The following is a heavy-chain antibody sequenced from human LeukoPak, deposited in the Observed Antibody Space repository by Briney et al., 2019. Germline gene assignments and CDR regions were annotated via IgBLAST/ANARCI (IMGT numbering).Heavy chain of an antibody. D-gene: IGHD5-18*01. CDR1: GFTFSSFW. V-gene: IGHV3-7*03. CDR2: IKQDGSEK. J-gene: IGHJ5*02. CDR3: ASLDTAKQPLANH. Sequence: PGGSLRLSCAASGFTFSSFWMSWVRQAPGKGLEWVAHIKQDGSEKYYVDSVKGRFTMSRDNAKNSLYLQMNTLRVEDTAMYYCASLDTAKQPLANHWGQGTLVTVSS.